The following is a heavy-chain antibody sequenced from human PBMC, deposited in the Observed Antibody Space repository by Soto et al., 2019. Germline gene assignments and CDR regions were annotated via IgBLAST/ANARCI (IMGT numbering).Heavy chain of an antibody. CDR2: IIPVVGVT. CDR3: ARQFYDYGATASFDS. D-gene: IGHD3-10*01. V-gene: IGHV1-69*02. Sequence: SVKVSCKASGGTFRSSSFSWVRQAPGQGLELMGRIIPVVGVTNYAEKFLDRVTITADKSATTVYMQLSSLGSDDTAVYYCARQFYDYGATASFDSWGQGTLVTSPQ. J-gene: IGHJ4*02. CDR1: GGTFRSSS.